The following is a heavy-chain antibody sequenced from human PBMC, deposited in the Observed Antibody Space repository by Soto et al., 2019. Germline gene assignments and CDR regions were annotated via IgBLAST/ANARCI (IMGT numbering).Heavy chain of an antibody. CDR1: GYIFNGYG. D-gene: IGHD3-22*01. J-gene: IGHJ6*02. CDR2: ISPYNGHT. V-gene: IGHV1-18*04. Sequence: QIQLVQSGGEVKKPGASVNLSCKASGYIFNGYGISWVRQAPGQGLEWMGWISPYNGHTEYSQSLQGRLTVTADTATTRVYRERRSLRSDGRAVYYCGRGGGGYQTGGGFAGAMDVWGQGTTVTVSS. CDR3: GRGGGGYQTGGGFAGAMDV.